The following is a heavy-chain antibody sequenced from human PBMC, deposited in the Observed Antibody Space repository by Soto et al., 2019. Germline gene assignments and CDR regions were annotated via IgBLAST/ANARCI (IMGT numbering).Heavy chain of an antibody. J-gene: IGHJ6*02. CDR1: GYTFTSYG. D-gene: IGHD2-2*01. Sequence: QVQLVQSGAEVKKPGASVKVSCKASGYTFTSYGISWMRQAPGQGLEWMGWISAYNGNTNYAQKLQGRVTMTTDTSTSTAYMELRSLRSDDTAVYYCARDIVVVPAAKRDGMDVWGQGTTVTVSS. CDR3: ARDIVVVPAAKRDGMDV. V-gene: IGHV1-18*01. CDR2: ISAYNGNT.